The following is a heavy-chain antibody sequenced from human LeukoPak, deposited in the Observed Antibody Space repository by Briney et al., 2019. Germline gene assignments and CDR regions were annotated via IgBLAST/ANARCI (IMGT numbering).Heavy chain of an antibody. CDR1: GYIFTSYW. D-gene: IGHD6-19*01. CDR3: ARPSYSSGWYYFDY. V-gene: IGHV5-51*01. Sequence: GGSLQISCKGSGYIFTSYWIGWVRQVPGKGLEWMGIIYPGDSDTRYSPSFQGQVTISADKSISTAYLQWSSLKASDTAMYYCARPSYSSGWYYFDYWGQGTLVTVSS. J-gene: IGHJ4*02. CDR2: IYPGDSDT.